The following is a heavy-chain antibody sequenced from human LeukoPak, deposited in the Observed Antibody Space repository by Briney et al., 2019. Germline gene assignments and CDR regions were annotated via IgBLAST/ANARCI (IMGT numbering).Heavy chain of an antibody. CDR1: GGSISSGGYY. CDR3: ARGRAAGFFDNYYFDY. CDR2: IYYSGST. V-gene: IGHV4-31*03. Sequence: SETLSLTCTVSGGSISSGGYYWSWIRQHPGKGLEWIGYIYYSGSTYYNPSLKSRVTISVDTSKNQFSLKLSSVTAADTAVYYCARGRAAGFFDNYYFDYWGQGTLVTVSS. J-gene: IGHJ4*02. D-gene: IGHD6-13*01.